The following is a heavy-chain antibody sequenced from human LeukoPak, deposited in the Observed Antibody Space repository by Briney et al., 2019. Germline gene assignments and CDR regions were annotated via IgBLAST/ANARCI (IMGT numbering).Heavy chain of an antibody. J-gene: IGHJ4*02. Sequence: PGGSLRLSCVASGFIFSSYTMSWVRQAPGKGLEWVSLVTTNGDNTYYADSVKGRFTISRDNSKNTLYLQMNNLRAGDAAVYYCAKGYYGTNGYSPFDYWGQGTLVTVSS. CDR3: AKGYYGTNGYSPFDY. CDR2: VTTNGDNT. CDR1: GFIFSSYT. V-gene: IGHV3-23*01. D-gene: IGHD3-10*01.